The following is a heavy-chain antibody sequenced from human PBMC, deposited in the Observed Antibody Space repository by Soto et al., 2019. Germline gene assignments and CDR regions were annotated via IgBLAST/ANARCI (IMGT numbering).Heavy chain of an antibody. D-gene: IGHD3-3*01. J-gene: IGHJ6*02. V-gene: IGHV3-30-3*01. CDR1: GFTFSSYA. CDR2: ISYDGSNK. CDR3: ARDRTYYDFWYGMDV. Sequence: QVQLVESGGGVVQPGRSLRLSCAASGFTFSSYAMHWVRQAPGKGLEWVAVISYDGSNKYYADSVKGRFTISRDNSKNTLYLQMNSLRAEDTAVYYCARDRTYYDFWYGMDVWGQGTTVTVSS.